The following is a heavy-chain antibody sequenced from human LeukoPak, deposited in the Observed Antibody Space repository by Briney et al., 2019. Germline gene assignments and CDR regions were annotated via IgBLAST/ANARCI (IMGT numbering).Heavy chain of an antibody. D-gene: IGHD5-12*01. Sequence: GGSLRLSCAAPGFTFSDYYMSWIRQTPGEGLEWLSYMSSSGSIIWYADSVKGRFTISRDNAKNSLYLQMNSLRAEDTAVYYCANGYSYVRTYWGQGTLVTVSS. CDR2: MSSSGSII. V-gene: IGHV3-11*01. CDR1: GFTFSDYY. J-gene: IGHJ4*02. CDR3: ANGYSYVRTY.